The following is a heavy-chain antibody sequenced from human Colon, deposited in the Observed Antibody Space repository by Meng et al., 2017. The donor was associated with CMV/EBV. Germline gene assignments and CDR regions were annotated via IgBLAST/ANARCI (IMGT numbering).Heavy chain of an antibody. D-gene: IGHD5-12*01. CDR3: VRERGYNGYDYHRSFDY. V-gene: IGHV1-3*01. CDR1: GFTFTTYA. J-gene: IGHJ4*02. Sequence: QVQLVQSGAEVKKPGASVVVSCKASGFTFTTYAIHWVRQAPEQRREWMGWINLGHGNTEYSQKFQGRITLTRDTSANIAYMELSSLRSEDTAVYYCVRERGYNGYDYHRSFDYWGQGTLVTVSS. CDR2: INLGHGNT.